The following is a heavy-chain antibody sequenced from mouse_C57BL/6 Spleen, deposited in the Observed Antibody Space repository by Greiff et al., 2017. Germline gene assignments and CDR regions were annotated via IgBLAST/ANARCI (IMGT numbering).Heavy chain of an antibody. Sequence: QVQLQQSGPGLVAPSQSLSITCTVSGFSLTSYGVSWVRQPPGKGLEWLGLIWGDGSTNYYSAPISSLIISKDNTKMQVVLKLNSLQTEDTATYYCAKTFAYWGQGTLVTVSA. J-gene: IGHJ3*01. CDR1: GFSLTSYG. V-gene: IGHV2-3*01. CDR3: AKTFAY. CDR2: IWGDGST.